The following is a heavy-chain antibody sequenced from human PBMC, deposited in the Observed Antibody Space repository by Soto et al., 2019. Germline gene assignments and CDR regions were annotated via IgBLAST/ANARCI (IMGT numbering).Heavy chain of an antibody. CDR3: ARDGTEYNGEYYDY. Sequence: VQLVESGGGLVTPGGSLRLSCETSGFTFSDFYMSWIRQTPGKGLEWVSYIGSRGNTKYYADSVRGRFTISRDNAKNVLFLQMNSLRVDDTAVYYCARDGTEYNGEYYDYWGQGIPVTVSS. CDR2: IGSRGNTK. V-gene: IGHV3-11*01. J-gene: IGHJ4*02. CDR1: GFTFSDFY. D-gene: IGHD4-17*01.